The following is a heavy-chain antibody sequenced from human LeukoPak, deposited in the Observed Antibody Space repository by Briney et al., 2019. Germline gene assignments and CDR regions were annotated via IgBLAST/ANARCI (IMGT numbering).Heavy chain of an antibody. CDR3: SRVLLDSGAFDI. Sequence: GGSLRLSCAASGFTFSGSAVYWIRQAFGKGLEWVGRIRSKTNNYATAYAASVKGRFTISRDDSKNTAYLQMNSLKTEDTAVYYCSRVLLDSGAFDIWGQGTMVTVSS. CDR1: GFTFSGSA. CDR2: IRSKTNNYAT. D-gene: IGHD3/OR15-3a*01. V-gene: IGHV3-73*01. J-gene: IGHJ3*02.